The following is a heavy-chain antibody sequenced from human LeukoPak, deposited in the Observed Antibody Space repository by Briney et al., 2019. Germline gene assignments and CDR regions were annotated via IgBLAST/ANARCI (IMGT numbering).Heavy chain of an antibody. J-gene: IGHJ5*02. CDR2: INPNSGGT. CDR3: AGLIFGVVITSYNWFDP. D-gene: IGHD3-3*01. Sequence: ASVKVSCKASGYTFTGYYMHWVRQAPGQGLEWMGWINPNSGGTNYTQKFQGRVTMTRDTSISTAYMELSRLRSDDTAVYYCAGLIFGVVITSYNWFDPWGQGTLVTVSS. CDR1: GYTFTGYY. V-gene: IGHV1-2*02.